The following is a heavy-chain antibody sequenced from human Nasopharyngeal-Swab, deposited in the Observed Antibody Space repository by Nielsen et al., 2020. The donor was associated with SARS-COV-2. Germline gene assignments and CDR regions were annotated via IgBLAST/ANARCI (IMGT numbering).Heavy chain of an antibody. Sequence: GGSLRLSCAASGFTFDDYAMHWVRQAPGKGLEWVSGISWNSGSIGYADSVKGRFTISRDNAKNSLYLQMNSLRAEDTALYYCAKETDLGSSFDYWGQEPWSPSPQ. CDR1: GFTFDDYA. J-gene: IGHJ4*01. V-gene: IGHV3-9*01. CDR2: ISWNSGSI. D-gene: IGHD6-19*01. CDR3: AKETDLGSSFDY.